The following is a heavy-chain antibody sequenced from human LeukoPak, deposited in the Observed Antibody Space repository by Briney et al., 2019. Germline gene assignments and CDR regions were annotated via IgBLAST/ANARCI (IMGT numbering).Heavy chain of an antibody. V-gene: IGHV3-21*01. D-gene: IGHD2-15*01. CDR1: GFTFSSYS. CDR3: ARDLRVVLVAATQDY. CDR2: ISSSSSYI. J-gene: IGHJ4*02. Sequence: GGSLRLSCAASGFTFSSYSMNRVRQAPGKGLEWVSSISSSSSYIYYADSVKGRFTISRDNAKNSLHLQMNSLRAEDTAVYYCARDLRVVLVAATQDYWGQGTLVTVSS.